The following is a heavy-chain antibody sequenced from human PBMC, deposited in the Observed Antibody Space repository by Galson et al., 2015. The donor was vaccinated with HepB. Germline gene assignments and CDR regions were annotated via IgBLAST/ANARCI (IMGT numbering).Heavy chain of an antibody. CDR2: ITRSGDNT. CDR1: GFTFSSYG. CDR3: AKLPNYGEPLDY. J-gene: IGHJ4*02. Sequence: SLRLSCAASGFTFSSYGMHWVRQAPGKGLEWVSGITRSGDNTYYTDSVKGRFTISRDNSKNTLYLQMNNLRGDDTALYYCAKLPNYGEPLDYWGQGTLVTVSS. V-gene: IGHV3-23*01. D-gene: IGHD4-17*01.